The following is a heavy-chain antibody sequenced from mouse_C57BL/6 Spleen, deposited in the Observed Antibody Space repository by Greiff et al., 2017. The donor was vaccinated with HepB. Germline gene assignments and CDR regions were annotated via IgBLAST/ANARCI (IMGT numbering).Heavy chain of an antibody. CDR2: ISSGSSTI. CDR1: GFTFSDYG. Sequence: DVKLVESGGGLVKPGGSLKLSCAASGFTFSDYGMHWVRQAPEKGLEWVAYISSGSSTIYYADTVKGRFTISRDNAKNTLFLQMTSLRSEDTAMYYCARLSLWDGAMDYWGQGTSVTVSS. V-gene: IGHV5-17*01. J-gene: IGHJ4*01. CDR3: ARLSLWDGAMDY. D-gene: IGHD6-1*01.